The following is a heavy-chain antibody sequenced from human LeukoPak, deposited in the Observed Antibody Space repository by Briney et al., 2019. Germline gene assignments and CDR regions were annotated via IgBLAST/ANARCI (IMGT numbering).Heavy chain of an antibody. CDR1: GYSFTSYW. CDR3: ARRHYCSSTSCHDAFDI. V-gene: IGHV5-51*01. D-gene: IGHD2-2*01. Sequence: GESLRISCKGSGYSFTSYWIGWVRQMPGKGLEWMGIIYPGDSDTRYSPSFQGQVTISADKSISTAYLQWSSLKASDTAMYYCARRHYCSSTSCHDAFDIWGQGTMVTVSS. J-gene: IGHJ3*02. CDR2: IYPGDSDT.